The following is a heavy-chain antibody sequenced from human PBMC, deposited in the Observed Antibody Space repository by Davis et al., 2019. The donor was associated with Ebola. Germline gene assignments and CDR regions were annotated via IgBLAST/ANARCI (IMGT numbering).Heavy chain of an antibody. V-gene: IGHV4-59*08. CDR2: IYYSGST. D-gene: IGHD3-3*01. J-gene: IGHJ6*02. CDR1: GGSISSYY. Sequence: PSETLSLTCTVSGGSISSYYWSWIRQPPGKGLEWIGYIYYSGSTNYNPSLKSRVTISVDTSKNQFSLKLSFVTAADTAVYYCARHVLFFWSGYSEGYYGMDVWGQGTTVTVSS. CDR3: ARHVLFFWSGYSEGYYGMDV.